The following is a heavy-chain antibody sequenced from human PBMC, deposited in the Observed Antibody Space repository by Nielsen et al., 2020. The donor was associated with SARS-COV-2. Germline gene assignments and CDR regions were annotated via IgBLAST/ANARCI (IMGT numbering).Heavy chain of an antibody. J-gene: IGHJ4*02. CDR1: GFTFNSVG. CDR3: AKDLERFLEWFLFDY. V-gene: IGHV3-30*18. D-gene: IGHD3-3*01. CDR2: ISYDGSNK. Sequence: GESLKISCAASGFTFNSVGMHWVRQAPGKGLEWVAVISYDGSNKYYADSVKGRFTISRDNSKNTLYLQMNSLRAEDTAVYYCAKDLERFLEWFLFDYWGQGTLVTVSS.